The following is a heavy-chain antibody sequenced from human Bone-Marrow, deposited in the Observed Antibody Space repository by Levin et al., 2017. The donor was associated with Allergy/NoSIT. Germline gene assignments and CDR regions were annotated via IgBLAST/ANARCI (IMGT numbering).Heavy chain of an antibody. CDR2: IYHSGST. J-gene: IGHJ3*02. Sequence: ASQTLSLTCTVSGYSIRSGYYWGWIRQPPGKGLEWIGSIYHSGSTYYNPSLKSRVTISVDTSKNQFSLKLSSVTAADTAVYYCARAPCGGDCYSGGGYAFDIWGQGTMVTVSS. D-gene: IGHD2-21*02. CDR3: ARAPCGGDCYSGGGYAFDI. V-gene: IGHV4-38-2*02. CDR1: GYSIRSGYY.